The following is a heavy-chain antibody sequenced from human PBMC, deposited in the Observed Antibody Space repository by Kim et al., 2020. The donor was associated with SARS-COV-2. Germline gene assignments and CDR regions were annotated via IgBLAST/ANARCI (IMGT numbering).Heavy chain of an antibody. Sequence: GGSLRLSCAASGFIFSRYWMSWVRQAPGKGLEWVANIKQDGSETYYVDSVKGRFTISRDNAENSLYLQMKSLRAEDTAVYYCSSLYSYDNSGSWGQG. D-gene: IGHD3-22*01. CDR2: IKQDGSET. J-gene: IGHJ5*02. CDR1: GFIFSRYW. V-gene: IGHV3-7*01. CDR3: SSLYSYDNSGS.